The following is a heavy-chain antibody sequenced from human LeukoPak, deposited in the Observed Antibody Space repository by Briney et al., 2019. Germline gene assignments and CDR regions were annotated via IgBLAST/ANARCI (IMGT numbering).Heavy chain of an antibody. V-gene: IGHV3-9*01. CDR3: SKAAGDY. CDR1: GFTFDDYA. Sequence: GRSLRLSCAASGFTFDDYAMHWVRRAPGKGLEWVSGISWNSGSIGYADSVKGRFTISRDNAKNSLYLQMNSLRAEDTALYYCSKAAGDYWGQGTLVTVSS. J-gene: IGHJ4*02. D-gene: IGHD6-13*01. CDR2: ISWNSGSI.